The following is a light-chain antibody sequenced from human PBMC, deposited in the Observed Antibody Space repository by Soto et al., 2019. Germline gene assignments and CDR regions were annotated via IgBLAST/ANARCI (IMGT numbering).Light chain of an antibody. Sequence: ALTQPPSASGTPGQRVTISCSGSSSNIGTNTVNWYLQLPGTAPKLLIYNNDERPSGVPERFSGSKSGTSASLAIGGLQSEDEADYYCAAWDDSLDGFYVFGSGTKVTVL. V-gene: IGLV1-44*01. CDR1: SSNIGTNT. CDR3: AAWDDSLDGFYV. CDR2: NND. J-gene: IGLJ1*01.